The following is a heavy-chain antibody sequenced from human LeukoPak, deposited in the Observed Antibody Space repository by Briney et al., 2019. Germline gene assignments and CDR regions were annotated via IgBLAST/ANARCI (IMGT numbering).Heavy chain of an antibody. Sequence: PSETLSLTCTVSGGSIRSYYWSWIRQPPGKGLEWIGHIYGSGSTNYNPSLKSRVTLSVDTSKNQFSLKLSSDTTADTAVTYRAREASSGTHLNWFDPWGQGTLVTVSS. D-gene: IGHD1-1*01. CDR3: AREASSGTHLNWFDP. V-gene: IGHV4-59*01. J-gene: IGHJ5*02. CDR1: GGSIRSYY. CDR2: IYGSGST.